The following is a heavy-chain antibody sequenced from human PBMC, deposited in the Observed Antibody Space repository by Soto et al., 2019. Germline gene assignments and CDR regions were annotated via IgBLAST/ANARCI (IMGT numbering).Heavy chain of an antibody. CDR3: ARYSSGYKYNWFDP. CDR2: IYYSGST. D-gene: IGHD3-22*01. V-gene: IGHV4-39*01. Sequence: TSETLSLTCTVSGGSISSSSYYWGWIRQPPGKGLEWIGSIYYSGSTYYNPSLKSRVTISVDTSKNQFSLKLSSVTAADTAVYYCARYSSGYKYNWFDPWGQGTLVTVSS. CDR1: GGSISSSSYY. J-gene: IGHJ5*02.